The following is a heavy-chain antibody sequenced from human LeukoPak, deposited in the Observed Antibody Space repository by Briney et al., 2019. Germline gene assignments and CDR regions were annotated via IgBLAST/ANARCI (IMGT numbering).Heavy chain of an antibody. J-gene: IGHJ5*02. V-gene: IGHV1-2*02. CDR3: EREEALYGDYWRRWFGP. CDR1: GYTFTGYY. D-gene: IGHD4-17*01. CDR2: INPNSGCT. Sequence: SVKVSCKASGYTFTGYYMHWVRQAPGQGLEWMGWINPNSGCTNYAQKFQGRVTMTRDTSISTAYMELSRLRSDDTAVYYCEREEALYGDYWRRWFGPWGQGTLVTASS.